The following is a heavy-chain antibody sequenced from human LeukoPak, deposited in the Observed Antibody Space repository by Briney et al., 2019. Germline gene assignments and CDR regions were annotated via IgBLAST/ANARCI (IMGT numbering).Heavy chain of an antibody. CDR3: VRNRGWYALDM. Sequence: GSLRLSFAASRFTYSYYWMTWVRQAPGQGLEWVANVHKDGNQKQYADSVKGRFTISRDNAKNSMFLQLNSLGAEDSGVYYCVRNRGWYALDMWGQGTMVTVSS. CDR2: VHKDGNQK. D-gene: IGHD6-19*01. CDR1: RFTYSYYW. J-gene: IGHJ3*02. V-gene: IGHV3-7*01.